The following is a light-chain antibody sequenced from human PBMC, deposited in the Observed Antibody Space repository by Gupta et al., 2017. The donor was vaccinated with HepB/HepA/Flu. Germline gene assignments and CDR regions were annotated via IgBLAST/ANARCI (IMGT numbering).Light chain of an antibody. J-gene: IGKJ1*01. V-gene: IGKV1-39*01. CDR3: QQGDNVAWT. CDR2: AAS. CDR1: QSISTY. Sequence: LQMTQSPSSLSASVGDRVTITCRASQSISTYLNWYQHKQGKAPKLLIYAASNLQSGVPSRFSGRGSGTSFTLTISSLQPEDFATYYCQQGDNVAWTFGQGTKVEVK.